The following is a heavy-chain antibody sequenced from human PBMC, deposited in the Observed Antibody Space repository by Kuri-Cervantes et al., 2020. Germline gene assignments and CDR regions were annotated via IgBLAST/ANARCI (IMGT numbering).Heavy chain of an antibody. CDR1: GFTVSSNY. CDR3: AKDSGYSSSWYVD. J-gene: IGHJ4*02. CDR2: IYSGGST. V-gene: IGHV3-53*05. Sequence: GESLKISCAASGFTVSSNYMSWVRQAPGKGLEWVSVIYSGGSTYYADSVKGRFTISRDNAKNSLYPQMNSLRAEDTALYYCAKDSGYSSSWYVDWGQGTLVTVSS. D-gene: IGHD6-13*01.